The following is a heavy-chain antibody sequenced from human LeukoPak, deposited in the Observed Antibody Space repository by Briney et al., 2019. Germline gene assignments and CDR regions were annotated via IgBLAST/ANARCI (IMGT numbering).Heavy chain of an antibody. CDR3: ASGSSSDFDY. Sequence: GGSLRLSCAASGFTFSSYGMHWVRQAPGKGLEWVAVISYDGSNKYYADSVKGRFTISRDNAKNSLYLQMNSLRAEDTAVYYCASGSSSDFDYWGQGTLVTVSS. CDR2: ISYDGSNK. V-gene: IGHV3-30*03. J-gene: IGHJ4*02. CDR1: GFTFSSYG. D-gene: IGHD6-6*01.